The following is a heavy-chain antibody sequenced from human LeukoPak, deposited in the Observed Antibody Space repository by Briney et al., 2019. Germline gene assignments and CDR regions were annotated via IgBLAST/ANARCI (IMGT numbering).Heavy chain of an antibody. CDR3: ARRRLYYGYSSGYTRAQNYFDY. J-gene: IGHJ4*02. Sequence: PPETLSLTCTVSGGSINSGGYYWSWIRQPSGKGLEWIGRISTSGSAHYNPSLKSRVTISVDTSKNQFSLKLNSVTAADTAVYYCARRRLYYGYSSGYTRAQNYFDYWGQGTLVTVSS. V-gene: IGHV4-61*02. D-gene: IGHD6-19*01. CDR2: ISTSGSA. CDR1: GGSINSGGYY.